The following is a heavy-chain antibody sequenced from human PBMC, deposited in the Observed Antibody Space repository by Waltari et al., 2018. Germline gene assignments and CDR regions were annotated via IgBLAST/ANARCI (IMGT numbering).Heavy chain of an antibody. D-gene: IGHD2-15*01. J-gene: IGHJ4*02. V-gene: IGHV1-8*01. CDR2: RNPNSGNT. CDR3: ARGHSGYCSGGSCYESAW. Sequence: QVQLVQSGAEVKKPGASVKVSCKASGYTFTSYDLNWVRQATGQGLEWMGWRNPNSGNTGYAQKFQGRVTMTRNTSISTAYMELSSLRSEDTAVYYCARGHSGYCSGGSCYESAWWGQGTLVTVSS. CDR1: GYTFTSYD.